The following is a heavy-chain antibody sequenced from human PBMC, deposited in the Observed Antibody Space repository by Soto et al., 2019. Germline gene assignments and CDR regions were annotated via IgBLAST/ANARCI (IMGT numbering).Heavy chain of an antibody. Sequence: PGGSLRLSCAASGFTLSSYGMSWVRQAPGKGLEWVSSISGSGGGTYYADSVKGRFTISRDRSKNTLYLQMNSLRVEDTALYYWTCGGFDYWGQGTLGNVSS. J-gene: IGHJ4*02. CDR2: ISGSGGGT. CDR3: TCGGFDY. D-gene: IGHD2-21*01. CDR1: GFTLSSYG. V-gene: IGHV3-23*01.